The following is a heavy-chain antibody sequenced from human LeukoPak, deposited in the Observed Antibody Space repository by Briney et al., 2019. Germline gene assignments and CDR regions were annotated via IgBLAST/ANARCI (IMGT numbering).Heavy chain of an antibody. CDR3: TTTYIGY. D-gene: IGHD5-12*01. CDR1: GFTFSDAW. V-gene: IGHV3-15*01. CDR2: IKTKTEGGTT. J-gene: IGHJ4*02. Sequence: GGSLRLSCAASGFTFSDAWMSWVRQAPGKGLEWVGRIKTKTEGGTTDYAAPVKGRFTISRDDSKNTLYLQMNSLKTEDTAVYYCTTTYIGYWGQGTLVTVPS.